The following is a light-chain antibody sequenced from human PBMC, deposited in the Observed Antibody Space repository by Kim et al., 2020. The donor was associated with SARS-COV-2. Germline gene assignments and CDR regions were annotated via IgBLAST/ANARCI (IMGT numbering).Light chain of an antibody. V-gene: IGLV3-9*01. J-gene: IGLJ2*01. CDR3: QVWDNNIL. CDR2: RDN. CDR1: NIGSKN. Sequence: SYELTQPLSVSVALGQTAKITCGGDNIGSKNVHWYQQKPGQAPVLVIYRDNNRPSGIPERFSGSNSGNTATLTISRAQAGDEADYHCQVWDNNILFGGG.